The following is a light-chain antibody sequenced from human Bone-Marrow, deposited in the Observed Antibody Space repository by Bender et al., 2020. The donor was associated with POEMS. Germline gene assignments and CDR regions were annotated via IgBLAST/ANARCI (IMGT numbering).Light chain of an antibody. J-gene: IGLJ2*01. CDR2: EDH. CDR1: SGNIATNY. V-gene: IGLV6-57*04. CDR3: QSHDRSNPSVV. Sequence: NFMLTQPHSVSESPGKTVTISCTRSSGNIATNYVQWYQQRPGSAPTTVIYEDHRRPSGVPDRFSGSIDSSSNSASLTISGLKTEDEADYYCQSHDRSNPSVVFGGGTKLTVL.